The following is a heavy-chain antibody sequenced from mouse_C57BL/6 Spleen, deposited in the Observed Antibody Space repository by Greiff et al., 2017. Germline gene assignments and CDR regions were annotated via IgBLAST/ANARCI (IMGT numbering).Heavy chain of an antibody. J-gene: IGHJ2*01. CDR1: GYAFSSYW. D-gene: IGHD2-1*01. Sequence: QVHVKQSGAELVKPGASVKISCKASGYAFSSYWMNWVKQRPGKGLEWIGQIYPGDGDTNYNGKFKGKATLTADKSSSTAYMQLSSLTSEDSAVYFCARDYGNYCDYWGQGTTLTVSS. CDR2: IYPGDGDT. V-gene: IGHV1-80*01. CDR3: ARDYGNYCDY.